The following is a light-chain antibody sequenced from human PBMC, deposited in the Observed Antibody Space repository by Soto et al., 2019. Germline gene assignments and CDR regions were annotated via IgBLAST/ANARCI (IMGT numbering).Light chain of an antibody. Sequence: EIVLTQSPGTLSLSPGERATLSCRASQSVSSSYLAWYQQKPGQAPRVLIFDTSRRATGVPDRFSGSGSGTDFTLTISRLEPDDFAVYYCQQYGSSQFTFGPGTKVDIK. V-gene: IGKV3-20*01. CDR3: QQYGSSQFT. J-gene: IGKJ3*01. CDR1: QSVSSSY. CDR2: DTS.